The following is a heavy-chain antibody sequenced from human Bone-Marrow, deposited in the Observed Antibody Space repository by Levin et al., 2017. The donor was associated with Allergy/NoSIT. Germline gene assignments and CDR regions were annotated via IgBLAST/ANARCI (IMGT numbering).Heavy chain of an antibody. D-gene: IGHD6-19*01. Sequence: SCTTSGFTFSNFAMHWVRQAPGKGLEWVAVVSYHGTNRYYAESVKGRFTISRDNSKNTLFLQMDSLRPDDTSVYYCARGTATMAVAGYGFDFWGQGTLVTVSS. CDR3: ARGTATMAVAGYGFDF. CDR1: GFTFSNFA. J-gene: IGHJ4*02. CDR2: VSYHGTNR. V-gene: IGHV3-30*04.